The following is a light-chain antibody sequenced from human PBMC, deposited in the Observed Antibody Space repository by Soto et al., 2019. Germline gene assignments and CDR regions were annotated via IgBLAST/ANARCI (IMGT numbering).Light chain of an antibody. Sequence: EIVLTQSPGTLSLSPGERATLSCRASQSVSSTYLAWYQQKPGQSPRLLIYGASSRATGIPDRFSGSGSGTDFTLNISRLEPEDFPVYYCQQYASSLLTFGPRTKLDIK. CDR1: QSVSSTY. CDR3: QQYASSLLT. V-gene: IGKV3-20*01. J-gene: IGKJ3*01. CDR2: GAS.